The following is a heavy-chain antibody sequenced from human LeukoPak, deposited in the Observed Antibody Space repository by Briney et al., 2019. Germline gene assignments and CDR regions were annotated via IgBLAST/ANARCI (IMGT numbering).Heavy chain of an antibody. CDR1: GCTFSSYY. Sequence: ASVKVSCKASGCTFSSYYMHWVRQAPGQGLEWMGIINPSGGSTNYAQKFQGRVTMTRDTSTSTVYMELSSLRSEDTAIYYCARDLGYSYGFHYYWGQGTLVTVSS. CDR3: ARDLGYSYGFHYY. V-gene: IGHV1-46*01. J-gene: IGHJ4*02. CDR2: INPSGGST. D-gene: IGHD5-18*01.